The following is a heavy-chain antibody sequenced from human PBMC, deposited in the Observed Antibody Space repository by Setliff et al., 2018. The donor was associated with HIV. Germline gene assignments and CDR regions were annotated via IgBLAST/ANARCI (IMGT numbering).Heavy chain of an antibody. V-gene: IGHV4-4*09. CDR3: ARREGAGKFDY. CDR2: IYSSGST. Sequence: SETLSLTCTVSGGSISSYYWSWIRQPPGKGLEWIGNIYSSGSTNYNPSLKSRVTMSVDTSKNQFSLKLSSVTAADTAVYYCARREGAGKFDYWGQGTLVTVSS. J-gene: IGHJ4*02. CDR1: GGSISSYY.